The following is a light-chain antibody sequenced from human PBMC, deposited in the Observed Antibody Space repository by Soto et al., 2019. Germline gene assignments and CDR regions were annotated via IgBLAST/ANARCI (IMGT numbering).Light chain of an antibody. Sequence: EIVLTQPPGTLSLSPGDRATISCRASQTIGTYLAWYQQKPGQAPRLLVHGASTRVTGIPDRFSGGGSGTHDSLIIIRLEPQDVAVYFCKQYGPTPPITFGPGTKVDIK. V-gene: IGKV3-20*01. CDR1: QTIGTY. CDR2: GAS. CDR3: KQYGPTPPIT. J-gene: IGKJ3*01.